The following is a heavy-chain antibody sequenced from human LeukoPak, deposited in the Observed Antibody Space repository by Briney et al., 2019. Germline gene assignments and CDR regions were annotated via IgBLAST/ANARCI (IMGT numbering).Heavy chain of an antibody. J-gene: IGHJ4*02. CDR1: GGSISGSSYY. CDR3: ARRVDSSGLDY. CDR2: IYYSGST. V-gene: IGHV4-39*01. D-gene: IGHD6-19*01. Sequence: PSETLSLTCTVSGGSISGSSYYWGWIRQPPGKGLEWIGSIYYSGSTYYNPSLKSRVTISVDTSKNQFSLKLNSVTAADTAVYYCARRVDSSGLDYWGQGTLVTVSS.